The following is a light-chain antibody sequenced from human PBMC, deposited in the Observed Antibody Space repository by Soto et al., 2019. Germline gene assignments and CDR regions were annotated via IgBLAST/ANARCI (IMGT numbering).Light chain of an antibody. CDR3: QKYNSGPLT. Sequence: EMVLTQSPGTLSLSLGERATLSCRASQSLRTNSLAWYQQKPGQAPRLLISGVYSRAAGIPDRFSGSGSGTDFTLTISSLQPEDVAIYYCQKYNSGPLTFGGGTKVDIK. CDR2: GVY. V-gene: IGKV3-20*01. CDR1: QSLRTNS. J-gene: IGKJ4*01.